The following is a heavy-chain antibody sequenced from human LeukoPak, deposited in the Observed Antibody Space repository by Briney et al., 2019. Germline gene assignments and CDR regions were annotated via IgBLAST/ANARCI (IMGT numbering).Heavy chain of an antibody. CDR1: GFTFSSYG. CDR2: ISGSGGST. V-gene: IGHV3-23*01. CDR3: ARYDILTGYGGRGYMDV. D-gene: IGHD3-9*01. Sequence: GGSLRLSCAASGFTFSSYGMSWVRQAPGKGLEWVSAISGSGGSTYYADSVKGRFTISRDNAKNSLYLQMNSLRAEGTAVYYCARYDILTGYGGRGYMDVWGKGTTVTVSS. J-gene: IGHJ6*03.